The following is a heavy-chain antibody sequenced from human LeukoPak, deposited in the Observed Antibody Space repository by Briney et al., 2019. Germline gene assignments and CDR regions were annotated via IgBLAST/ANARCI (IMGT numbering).Heavy chain of an antibody. J-gene: IGHJ6*03. CDR3: ASRTVVVPAAYYYYYMDV. CDR2: IIPIFGTA. Sequence: SVKVSCKSSGGTFSSYAISWVRQAPGQGLEWMGGIIPIFGTANYAQKFQGRVTITADESTSTAYMELSSLRSEDTAVHYCASRTVVVPAAYYYYYMDVWGKGTTVTVSS. CDR1: GGTFSSYA. V-gene: IGHV1-69*13. D-gene: IGHD2-2*01.